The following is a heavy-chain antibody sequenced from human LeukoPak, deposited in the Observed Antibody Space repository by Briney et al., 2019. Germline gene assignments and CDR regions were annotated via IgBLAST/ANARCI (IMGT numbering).Heavy chain of an antibody. CDR1: GGSFSGYY. D-gene: IGHD6-13*01. CDR3: ARVDSSSWYQVDAFDI. Sequence: PSETLSLTCAVYGGSFSGYYWSWIRQPPGKGLEWIGEINHSGSTNYNPSLKSRVTISVDTSKNQFSLKLSSVTAADTAVYYCARVDSSSWYQVDAFDIWGQGTMVTVSS. V-gene: IGHV4-34*01. CDR2: INHSGST. J-gene: IGHJ3*02.